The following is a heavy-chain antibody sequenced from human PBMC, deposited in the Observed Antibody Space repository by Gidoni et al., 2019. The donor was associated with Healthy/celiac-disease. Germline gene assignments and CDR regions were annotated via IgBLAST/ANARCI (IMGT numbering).Heavy chain of an antibody. CDR2: IYTSGST. CDR1: GGSISSGSYY. Sequence: QVQLQESGPGLVKPSQNLSLTCTVSGGSISSGSYYWSWIRQPAGKGLEWIGRIYTSGSTNYNPSLKSRVTISVDTSKNQFSLKLSSVTAADTAVYYCASERYSSSWYVYYWGQGTLVTVSS. V-gene: IGHV4-61*02. CDR3: ASERYSSSWYVYY. J-gene: IGHJ4*02. D-gene: IGHD6-13*01.